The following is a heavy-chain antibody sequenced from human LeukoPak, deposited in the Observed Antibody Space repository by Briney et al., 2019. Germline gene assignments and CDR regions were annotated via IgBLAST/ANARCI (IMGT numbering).Heavy chain of an antibody. J-gene: IGHJ4*02. CDR3: ARIRGVITGPFDY. CDR1: GFTFSSYS. CDR2: ISVGGSII. V-gene: IGHV3-48*01. Sequence: PGGSLRLSCAASGFTFSSYSMNWVRQAPGKGLEWVSYISVGGSIIYQADSVKGRFTISRDNSKNTLYLQMNSLRAEDTAVYYCARIRGVITGPFDYWGQGTLVTVSS. D-gene: IGHD3-10*01.